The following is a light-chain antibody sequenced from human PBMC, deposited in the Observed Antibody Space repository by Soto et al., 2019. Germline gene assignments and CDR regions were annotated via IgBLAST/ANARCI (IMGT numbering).Light chain of an antibody. V-gene: IGLV1-40*01. J-gene: IGLJ1*01. Sequence: VLTQSPDTLSLSPGERATLSCRANRNFDGTYLTWYQQLPGTAPRLLIYGNTNRPSGLPVRFSGSNSGTSASLAITGLKAEDEADYSCQSYDTSLRAYVFGTGTKVTVL. CDR2: GNT. CDR1: RNFDGTY. CDR3: QSYDTSLRAYV.